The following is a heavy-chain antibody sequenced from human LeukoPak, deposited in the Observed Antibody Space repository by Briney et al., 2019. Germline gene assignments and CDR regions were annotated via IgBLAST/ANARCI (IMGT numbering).Heavy chain of an antibody. V-gene: IGHV4-34*01. CDR2: INNRGTT. CDR3: ARGNAAMIY. D-gene: IGHD3/OR15-3a*01. CDR1: GGSLTGYY. J-gene: IGHJ4*02. Sequence: PSETLSLTCAVYGGSLTGYYWTWIRQPPGKGLEWVVQINNRGTTNYNPSLKSRVTISADTSKNQFSLKFTSVTAADTAIYFCARGNAAMIYWGQGTPVTVSS.